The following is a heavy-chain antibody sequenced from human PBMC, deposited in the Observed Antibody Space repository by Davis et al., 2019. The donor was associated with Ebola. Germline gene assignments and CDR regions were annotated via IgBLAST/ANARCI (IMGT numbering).Heavy chain of an antibody. CDR1: GFTFSIYS. V-gene: IGHV3-48*01. CDR2: ISSASVST. D-gene: IGHD6-13*01. CDR3: VGSSQRVYFDY. J-gene: IGHJ4*02. Sequence: GGSLRLSCTASGFTFSIYSMNWVRQVPGKGLEWISYISSASVSTYYTDSVKGRFTISRDNAKNSLFLQMNSLRAEDTAVYYCVGSSQRVYFDYWGQGTLVTVSS.